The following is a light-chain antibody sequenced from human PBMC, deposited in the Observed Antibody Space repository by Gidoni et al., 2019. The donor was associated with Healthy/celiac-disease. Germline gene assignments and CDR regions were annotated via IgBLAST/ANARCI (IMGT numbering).Light chain of an antibody. CDR2: WAS. CDR3: QQYYSTPTWT. V-gene: IGKV4-1*01. J-gene: IGKJ1*01. CDR1: QSVLYSSNNKNY. Sequence: GRATINCKSSQSVLYSSNNKNYLAWYQQKPGQPPKLLIYWASTRESGVPDRFSGSGSGTDFTLTISSLQAEDVAVYYCQQYYSTPTWTFGQGTKVEIK.